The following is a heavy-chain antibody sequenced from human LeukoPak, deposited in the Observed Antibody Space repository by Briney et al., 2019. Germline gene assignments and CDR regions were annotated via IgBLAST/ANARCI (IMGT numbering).Heavy chain of an antibody. CDR2: MNPNSGNT. CDR1: GYTFTRYD. V-gene: IGHV1-8*01. J-gene: IGHJ6*02. CDR3: ARFSSGWYDYYYYGMDV. Sequence: ASVRVSCKASGYTFTRYDINWVRQAPGQGLEWMGWMNPNSGNTGYAQKFQGRVTITRNTSISTAYMELSSLRSEDTAVYYCARFSSGWYDYYYYGMDVGGQGTTVTVS. D-gene: IGHD6-19*01.